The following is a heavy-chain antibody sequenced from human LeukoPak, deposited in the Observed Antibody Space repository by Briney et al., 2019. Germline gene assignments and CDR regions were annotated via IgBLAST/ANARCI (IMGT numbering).Heavy chain of an antibody. D-gene: IGHD5-24*01. Sequence: GGSLRLSCAASGFTFSNYSINWVRRAPGKGLEWVSFISSNIITKYYADSVKGRFTISRDNAKNSAYLQMNSLRDEDTAVYFCARGDGYNFFDYWGQGTLVTVSS. J-gene: IGHJ4*02. CDR1: GFTFSNYS. CDR3: ARGDGYNFFDY. V-gene: IGHV3-48*02. CDR2: ISSNIITK.